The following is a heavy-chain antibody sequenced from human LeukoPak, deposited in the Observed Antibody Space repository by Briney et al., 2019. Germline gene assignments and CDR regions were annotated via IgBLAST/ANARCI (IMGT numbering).Heavy chain of an antibody. Sequence: SETLSLTCTVSGGSVRSSYYYWGWIRQPPGKGLEWIGYIYYSGSTYYNPSLKSRVTISVDTSKNQFSLKLSSVTAADTAVYYCARESVEMATISAFDIWGQGTMVTVSS. V-gene: IGHV4-30-4*08. D-gene: IGHD5-24*01. J-gene: IGHJ3*02. CDR3: ARESVEMATISAFDI. CDR1: GGSVRSSYYY. CDR2: IYYSGST.